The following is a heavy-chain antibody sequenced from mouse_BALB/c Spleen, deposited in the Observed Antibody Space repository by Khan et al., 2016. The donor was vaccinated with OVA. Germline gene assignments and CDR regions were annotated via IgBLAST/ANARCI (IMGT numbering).Heavy chain of an antibody. Sequence: QVQLQQSGAELVRPGSSVKISCKASGYGFSNYFMNWVKQGPGQGLEWIGQIYPGDGNTNYNGKFKDKATLIVDKSSSTAYLQLSSLTSEDSAVYFCARSGYDYCDYWGQGTLVTVSA. J-gene: IGHJ3*01. CDR3: ARSGYDYCDY. CDR2: IYPGDGNT. D-gene: IGHD2-14*01. V-gene: IGHV1-80*01. CDR1: GYGFSNYF.